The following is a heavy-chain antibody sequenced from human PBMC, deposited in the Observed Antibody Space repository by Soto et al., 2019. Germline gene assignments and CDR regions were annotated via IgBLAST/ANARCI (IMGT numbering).Heavy chain of an antibody. CDR1: GYTFTGYF. Sequence: QVQLVQSGAEVQKPGASVKVSCKASGYTFTGYFMHWVRQAPGQGLEWMGWINPNSGGTNYAQKFQGRVTMTRDTSISTAYMELSGLTSDDTAVYYCAGSLSTISARPDYWGQGTLVTVSS. J-gene: IGHJ4*02. V-gene: IGHV1-2*02. D-gene: IGHD6-6*01. CDR2: INPNSGGT. CDR3: AGSLSTISARPDY.